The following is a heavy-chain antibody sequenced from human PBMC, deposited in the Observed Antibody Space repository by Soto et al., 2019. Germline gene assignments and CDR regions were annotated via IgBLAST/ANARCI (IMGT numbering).Heavy chain of an antibody. CDR2: ISSGGGSNT. Sequence: GGSLRLSCAASGFTFSSYAMTWVRQAPGKGLEWVSSISSGGGSNTYYADSVKGRFTISRDNSKNTLYLQMNSLRAEDTAVYYCAKIWSQVGTVYWGQGTLVTVSS. V-gene: IGHV3-23*01. CDR3: AKIWSQVGTVY. D-gene: IGHD4-17*01. J-gene: IGHJ4*02. CDR1: GFTFSSYA.